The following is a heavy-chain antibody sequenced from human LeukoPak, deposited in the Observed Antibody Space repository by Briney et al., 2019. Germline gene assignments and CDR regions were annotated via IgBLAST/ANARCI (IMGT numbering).Heavy chain of an antibody. J-gene: IGHJ6*02. Sequence: SGGSLRLSCVASGFSFSDYAMHWVRQAPGKGLEWVAVISYDGSNEHSADSVKGRFTISRDNAKNSLYLQMNSLRAEDTAVYYCAASLTDTTTVVPYYYYYGTDVWGQGTTVTVSS. CDR1: GFSFSDYA. CDR3: AASLTDTTTVVPYYYYYGTDV. CDR2: ISYDGSNE. D-gene: IGHD4-23*01. V-gene: IGHV3-30-3*01.